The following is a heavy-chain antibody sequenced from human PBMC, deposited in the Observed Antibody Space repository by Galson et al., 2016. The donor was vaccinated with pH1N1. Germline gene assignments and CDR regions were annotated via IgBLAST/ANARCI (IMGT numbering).Heavy chain of an antibody. J-gene: IGHJ4*02. Sequence: SLRLSCAASGFAFDDFAMHWVRHVPGKGLEWVSGISWNSNSIGYADSAKGRFTIPRDSAKKSLFLQMNSLRVEDTALYYCAKGAGRYYFGSGSFNYWGQGTQVTVSS. CDR1: GFAFDDFA. D-gene: IGHD3-10*01. CDR3: AKGAGRYYFGSGSFNY. CDR2: ISWNSNSI. V-gene: IGHV3-9*01.